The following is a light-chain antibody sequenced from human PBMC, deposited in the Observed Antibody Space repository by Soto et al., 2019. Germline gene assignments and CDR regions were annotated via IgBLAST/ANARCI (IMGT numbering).Light chain of an antibody. V-gene: IGKV3-11*01. CDR3: QQRRNWPRT. J-gene: IGKJ1*01. CDR2: DAF. Sequence: PGERATLSCRASQSVSSYLAWYQQKPGQAPRLLIYDAFNRATGIPARFSGSGSGTDFTLTISSLEPEDFAVYYCQQRRNWPRTFGQGTKVEIK. CDR1: QSVSSY.